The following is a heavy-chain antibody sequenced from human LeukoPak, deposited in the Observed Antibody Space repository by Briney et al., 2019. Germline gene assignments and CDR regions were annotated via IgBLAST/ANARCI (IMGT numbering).Heavy chain of an antibody. J-gene: IGHJ4*02. CDR3: ASSGPTFDY. D-gene: IGHD1-1*01. CDR2: IKQDGSEK. CDR1: GFTFSSHW. V-gene: IGHV3-7*01. Sequence: GGSLRLSCAASGFTFSSHWMSWVRQAPGKGLEWVANIKQDGSEKYYVDSVKGRFTISRDNAKNSLYLQMNSLRAEDTAVYYCASSGPTFDYWGQGNLVTVSS.